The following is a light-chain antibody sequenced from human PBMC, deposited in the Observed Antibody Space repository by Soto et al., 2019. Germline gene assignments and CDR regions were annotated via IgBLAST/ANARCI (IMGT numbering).Light chain of an antibody. J-gene: IGKJ5*01. CDR3: QQRSSWPPAIT. CDR2: DAS. CDR1: QSGVSS. Sequence: EIVLTQSPGTLSSSPGERATISCRASQSGVSSLAWYQQKPGQAPRLLIYDASYRAIGIPARFSGSGSGTDFTLTISRLEPEDFAVYYCQQRSSWPPAITFGQGTRLDLK. V-gene: IGKV3-11*01.